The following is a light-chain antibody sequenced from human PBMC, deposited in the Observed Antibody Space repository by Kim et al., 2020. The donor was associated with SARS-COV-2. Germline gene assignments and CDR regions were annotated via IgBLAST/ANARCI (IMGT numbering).Light chain of an antibody. J-gene: IGKJ2*01. CDR1: QSVSSGL. Sequence: EIVLTQSPGTLSLSPGERATLSCRATQSVSSGLVAWYQQKPGQAPRLLIYGTYKRLTGIPDRFTGSGSGTDFTLTISRLEPEDFAVYYCQQYGNTPPDTFGQGTKVEV. CDR2: GTY. CDR3: QQYGNTPPDT. V-gene: IGKV3-20*01.